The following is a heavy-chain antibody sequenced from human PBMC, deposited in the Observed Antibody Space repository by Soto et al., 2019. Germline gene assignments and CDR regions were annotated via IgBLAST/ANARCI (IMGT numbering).Heavy chain of an antibody. J-gene: IGHJ5*02. V-gene: IGHV3-74*01. Sequence: EVQLVESGGGLGQPGGSLRLSCAASGFTFSTYYMHWVRQAPGKGLVWVSRINSDGSRTDSADSVKGRFTTFRDNAKNTLYLQPNSLTAEDTAVYYGATVATGSYDWFDPWGQGTLVTVSS. CDR1: GFTFSTYY. D-gene: IGHD1-26*01. CDR3: ATVATGSYDWFDP. CDR2: INSDGSRT.